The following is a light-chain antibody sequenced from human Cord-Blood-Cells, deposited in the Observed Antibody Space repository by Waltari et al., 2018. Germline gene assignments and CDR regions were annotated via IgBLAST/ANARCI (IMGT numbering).Light chain of an antibody. V-gene: IGKV1-39*01. CDR2: AAS. CDR1: QSISSD. CDR3: QQSYSTPFT. Sequence: DIQMTQSPSSLSASVGDRVTITCRASQSISSDLNGYQQKPGKAPKLLIYAASSLQSGVPSRFSGSGSGTDFTLTISSLQPEDFATYYCQQSYSTPFTFGPGTKVDIK. J-gene: IGKJ3*01.